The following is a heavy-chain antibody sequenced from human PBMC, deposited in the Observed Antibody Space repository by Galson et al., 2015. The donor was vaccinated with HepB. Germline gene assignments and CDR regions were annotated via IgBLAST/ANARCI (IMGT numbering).Heavy chain of an antibody. CDR1: GFIFNNAW. J-gene: IGHJ3*02. CDR3: ATDDVPADMATQLVGPFDI. Sequence: SLRLSCAASGFIFNNAWMSWVRQAPGKGLEWLGQIKSKIDGGTRDYAAPVKGRFSISRDDSKNILYLQINSLKTEDTAMYYCATDDVPADMATQLVGPFDIWGQGTMVTVSS. D-gene: IGHD5-24*01. CDR2: IKSKIDGGTR. V-gene: IGHV3-15*01.